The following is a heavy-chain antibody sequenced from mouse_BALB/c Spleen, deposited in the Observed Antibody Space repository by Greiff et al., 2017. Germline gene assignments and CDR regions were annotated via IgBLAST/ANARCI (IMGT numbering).Heavy chain of an antibody. J-gene: IGHJ4*01. CDR3: ARGGGYPYYAMDY. D-gene: IGHD2-2*01. Sequence: EVKLVESGGGLVKPGGSLKLSCAASGFTFSSYAMSWVRQTPEKRLEWVASISSGGSTYYPDSVKGRFTISRDNARNILYLQMSSLRSEDTAMYYCARGGGYPYYAMDYWGQGTSVTVSS. V-gene: IGHV5-6-5*01. CDR1: GFTFSSYA. CDR2: ISSGGST.